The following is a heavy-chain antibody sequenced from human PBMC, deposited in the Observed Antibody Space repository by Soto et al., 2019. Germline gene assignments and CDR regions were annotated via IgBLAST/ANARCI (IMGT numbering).Heavy chain of an antibody. V-gene: IGHV1-46*01. CDR3: ARARPRAAGYRYCALDF. CDR1: GYTFTSYY. J-gene: IGHJ4*02. CDR2: SNPSGGTT. D-gene: IGHD2-15*01. Sequence: SVKVSCKSSGYTFTSYYMHWVRQAPGQGPEWMGISNPSGGTTTYAQKFQGRVTMTRDTSTSTVYMELSSLRYEDTAVYYCARARPRAAGYRYCALDFWGKGNQVTV.